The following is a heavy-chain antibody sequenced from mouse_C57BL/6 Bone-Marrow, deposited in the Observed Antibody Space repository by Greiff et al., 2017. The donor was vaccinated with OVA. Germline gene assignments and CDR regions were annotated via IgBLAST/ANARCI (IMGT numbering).Heavy chain of an antibody. CDR3: TRLDGYFAY. D-gene: IGHD2-3*01. CDR2: IDPETGGT. J-gene: IGHJ3*01. V-gene: IGHV1-15*01. Sequence: VQLQQSGAELVRPGASVTLSCKASGYTFTDYEMHWVKQTPVHGLEWIGAIDPETGGTAYNQKFKGQAILTADKSSSTAYMELRSLTSEDSAVYYCTRLDGYFAYWGQGTLVTVSA. CDR1: GYTFTDYE.